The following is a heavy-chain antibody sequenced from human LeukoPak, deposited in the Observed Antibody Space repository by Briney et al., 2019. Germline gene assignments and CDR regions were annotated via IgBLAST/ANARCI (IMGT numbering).Heavy chain of an antibody. CDR3: ARLHRGYSYGRNWFDP. D-gene: IGHD5-18*01. V-gene: IGHV5-51*01. CDR2: IYPGDSDT. J-gene: IGHJ5*02. Sequence: GESLKISCKGSGYSFTSYWIGWVRQMPGKGLEWMGIIYPGDSDTRYSPSFQGQVTISADKSISTAYLQWSSLKASDTAMYYCARLHRGYSYGRNWFDPWGQGTLVTVSP. CDR1: GYSFTSYW.